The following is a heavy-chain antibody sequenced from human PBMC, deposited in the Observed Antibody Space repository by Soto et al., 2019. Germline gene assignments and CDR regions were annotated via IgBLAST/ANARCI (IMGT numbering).Heavy chain of an antibody. D-gene: IGHD5-18*01. CDR3: ARRYGSCFDN. V-gene: IGHV4-59*08. J-gene: IGHJ4*02. CDR1: GGSISSYY. Sequence: SETLSLTCTVSGGSISSYYWSWIRQPPEKGLEWIGYIYYSRSTNYNPSLKSRVTISVDTYKNQFSLKRSSVTAADTDVYYCARRYGSCFDNWGQGTLVTVSS. CDR2: IYYSRST.